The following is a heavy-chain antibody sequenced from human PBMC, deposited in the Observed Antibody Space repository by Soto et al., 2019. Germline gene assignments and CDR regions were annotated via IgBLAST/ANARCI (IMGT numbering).Heavy chain of an antibody. Sequence: EVQLLESGGVLVQPGGSLRLSCAASGFSFSGYAMTWFRQAPGKGLEWVSTTGASGRTTYYADSVKGRFTVSRDNSKNTLDLQMSSLRADDTAVEYCATVHNTSRSFDYWGHGTLVTVSS. CDR1: GFSFSGYA. V-gene: IGHV3-23*01. CDR2: TGASGRTT. CDR3: ATVHNTSRSFDY. D-gene: IGHD1-20*01. J-gene: IGHJ4*01.